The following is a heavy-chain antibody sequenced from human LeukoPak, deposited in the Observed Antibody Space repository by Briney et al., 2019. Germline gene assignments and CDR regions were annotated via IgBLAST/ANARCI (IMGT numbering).Heavy chain of an antibody. J-gene: IGHJ4*02. CDR2: ISAHNGDT. CDR3: ARDRGPSYCSSTTCRTLDW. Sequence: ASVKVSCKASGYTFSSYGLSWVRQAPGQGLEWMGWISAHNGDTNYAQRFQGRLTMTTDTPTSTAYMELRSLTSGDTAVYYCARDRGPSYCSSTTCRTLDWWGQGTLVTISS. V-gene: IGHV1-18*01. D-gene: IGHD2-2*01. CDR1: GYTFSSYG.